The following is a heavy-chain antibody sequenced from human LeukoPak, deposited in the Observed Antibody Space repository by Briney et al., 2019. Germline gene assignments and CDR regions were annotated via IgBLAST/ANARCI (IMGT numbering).Heavy chain of an antibody. CDR3: ASPGRITMVRGVIGFDY. J-gene: IGHJ4*02. V-gene: IGHV1-46*01. CDR2: INPSGSST. CDR1: GYTLTELS. Sequence: ASVKVSCKVSGYTLTELSMHWVRQAPGKGLEWMGIINPSGSSTSYAQKFQGRVTMTRDTSTSTVYMELSSLRSEDTAVYYCASPGRITMVRGVIGFDYWGQGTLVTVSS. D-gene: IGHD3-10*01.